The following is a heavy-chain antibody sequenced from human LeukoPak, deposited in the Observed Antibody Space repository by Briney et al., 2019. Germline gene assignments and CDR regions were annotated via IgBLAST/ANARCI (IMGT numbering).Heavy chain of an antibody. D-gene: IGHD3-3*01. J-gene: IGHJ4*02. CDR3: ATVEWDTPHAYFDY. Sequence: GASVKVSCKASGYTFTSYGISWVRQAPGQGLEWMGWISAYNGNTNYAQKLQGRVTMTTDTSTSTAYMELSSLRSEDTAVYYCATVEWDTPHAYFDYWGQGTLVTVSS. CDR2: ISAYNGNT. V-gene: IGHV1-18*01. CDR1: GYTFTSYG.